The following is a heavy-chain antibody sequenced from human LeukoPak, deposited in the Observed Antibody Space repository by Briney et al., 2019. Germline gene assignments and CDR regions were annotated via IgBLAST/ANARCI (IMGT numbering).Heavy chain of an antibody. Sequence: ASVKVSCKASGYTFTGYYMHWVRQAPGQGLEWMGRINPNSGGTNYAQKLQGRVTMTTDTSTSTAYMELRSLRSDDTAVYYCARDPGGSYHPVDYWGQGTLVTVSS. CDR2: INPNSGGT. J-gene: IGHJ4*02. V-gene: IGHV1-2*06. CDR1: GYTFTGYY. D-gene: IGHD1-26*01. CDR3: ARDPGGSYHPVDY.